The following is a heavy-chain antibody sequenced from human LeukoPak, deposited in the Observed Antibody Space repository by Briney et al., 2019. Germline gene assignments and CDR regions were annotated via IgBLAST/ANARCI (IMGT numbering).Heavy chain of an antibody. Sequence: GGSLRLSCAASGFTVSSNYMSWVRQAPGKGLEWVSIIYSGGSTFYADSVKGRFTISRDNSKNTLYLQMNSLRAEDTAVYYCAKVSPNYYGSGSYFADYWGQGTLVTVSS. CDR1: GFTVSSNY. J-gene: IGHJ4*02. V-gene: IGHV3-53*01. D-gene: IGHD3-10*01. CDR3: AKVSPNYYGSGSYFADY. CDR2: IYSGGST.